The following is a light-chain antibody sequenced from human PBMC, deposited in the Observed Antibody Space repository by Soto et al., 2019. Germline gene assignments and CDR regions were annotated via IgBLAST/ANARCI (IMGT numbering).Light chain of an antibody. V-gene: IGLV1-40*01. CDR3: QSYDSSLSVV. Sequence: QSVLTQPPSVSGAPGQRVTISCTGSSSNIGAGYDVHWYQQLPGTAPKLLIYGNSNRPSGVPDRFSGYKSGTSASLAITGLQAEYEADYYCQSYDSSLSVVFGGGTKVTVL. J-gene: IGLJ2*01. CDR2: GNS. CDR1: SSNIGAGYD.